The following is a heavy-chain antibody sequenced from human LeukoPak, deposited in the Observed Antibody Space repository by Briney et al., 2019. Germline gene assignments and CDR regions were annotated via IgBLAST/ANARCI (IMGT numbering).Heavy chain of an antibody. V-gene: IGHV3-23*01. J-gene: IGHJ6*03. CDR2: ISGSGGTT. CDR1: GFTFSNYG. CDR3: ARVGDSSGWIAFYYYYYYMDV. D-gene: IGHD6-19*01. Sequence: GGSLRLSCAASGFTFSNYGMSWVRQAPGKGLEWVSAISGSGGTTYYADSVKGRFSISRDNSKNTLYLQVNSLRAEDTAVYYCARVGDSSGWIAFYYYYYYMDVWGKGTTVTVSS.